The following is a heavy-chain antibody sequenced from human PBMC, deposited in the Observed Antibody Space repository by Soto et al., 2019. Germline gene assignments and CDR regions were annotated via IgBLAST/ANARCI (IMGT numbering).Heavy chain of an antibody. Sequence: EVQLLESGGGLVQPGGSLRLSCAASGFTFTSYAMSWVRQAPGKGLEWVSTITGSGDTTYYADSVKGRFTISRDNSKNTLFLQMNGLRADDTAVYYCVTYIAATSRALQYWGQGTLVTVSS. V-gene: IGHV3-23*01. CDR2: ITGSGDTT. D-gene: IGHD6-25*01. J-gene: IGHJ4*02. CDR1: GFTFTSYA. CDR3: VTYIAATSRALQY.